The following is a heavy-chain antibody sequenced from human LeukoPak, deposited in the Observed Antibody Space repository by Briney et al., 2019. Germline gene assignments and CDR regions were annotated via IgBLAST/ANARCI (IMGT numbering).Heavy chain of an antibody. Sequence: GGSLRLSCAAYGFTFSSYAMSWVRQAAGKGLEWVSSIIGSGGSTYYADSVKGRFTISRDNSKNTLYLQMNSLRAEDTAVYYCAKDLAVGELPLNYFDYWGQGTLVTVSS. D-gene: IGHD3-10*01. CDR1: GFTFSSYA. CDR2: IIGSGGST. CDR3: AKDLAVGELPLNYFDY. J-gene: IGHJ4*02. V-gene: IGHV3-23*01.